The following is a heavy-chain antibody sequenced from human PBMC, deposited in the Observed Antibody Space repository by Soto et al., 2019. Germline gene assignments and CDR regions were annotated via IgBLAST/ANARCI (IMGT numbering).Heavy chain of an antibody. CDR1: GFTFSSYA. V-gene: IGHV3-33*01. D-gene: IGHD2-2*01. Sequence: GGSLRLSFATSGFTFSSYAMHWVRQAPGKGLEWVAAILYDGSNKYYADSVKGRFTISKDNSKNKLYLQMNSLGAEYTAVYYCAREKDCTSSSCYRAHFDYWGQGALVAVSS. J-gene: IGHJ4*02. CDR2: ILYDGSNK. CDR3: AREKDCTSSSCYRAHFDY.